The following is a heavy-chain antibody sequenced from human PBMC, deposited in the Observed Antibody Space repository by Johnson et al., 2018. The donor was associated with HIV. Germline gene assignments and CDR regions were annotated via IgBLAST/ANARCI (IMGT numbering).Heavy chain of an antibody. CDR3: ARDAYYYDSNGRVFGI. CDR2: IRTKANSYAT. Sequence: VQLVESGGGLVQPGGSLKLSCAASGFTFSGSAMHWVRQASGKGLEWVGRIRTKANSYATAYAASVKGRFTISRDNAKNSLYLQMNSLRAEDTAVYYCARDAYYYDSNGRVFGIWGQGTMVTVSS. V-gene: IGHV3-73*02. CDR1: GFTFSGSA. J-gene: IGHJ3*02. D-gene: IGHD3-22*01.